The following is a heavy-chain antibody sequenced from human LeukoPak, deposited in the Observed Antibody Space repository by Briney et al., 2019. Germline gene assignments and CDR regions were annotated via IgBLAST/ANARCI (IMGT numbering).Heavy chain of an antibody. Sequence: KTSETLPLTCTVSGGSISSYYWSWIRQPPGKGLEWIGYIYYSGSTNYNPSLKSRVTISVDTSKNQFSLRLSSVTAADTAVYYCARGTPPHGSGSYFIDYWGQGTLVTVSS. V-gene: IGHV4-59*01. CDR1: GGSISSYY. CDR3: ARGTPPHGSGSYFIDY. J-gene: IGHJ4*02. CDR2: IYYSGST. D-gene: IGHD3-10*01.